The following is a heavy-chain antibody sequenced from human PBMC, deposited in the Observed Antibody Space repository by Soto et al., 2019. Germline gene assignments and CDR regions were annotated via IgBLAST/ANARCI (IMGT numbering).Heavy chain of an antibody. Sequence: GGSLRLSCAASGFSFSSLAMSWVRQAPGKGLEWVASISGRGVDTLYADSVKGRFTISRDNSRNPLYLQVNRLRADDTAVYYYAKAQTAATLFDYWGQGTLVTVSS. CDR3: AKAQTAATLFDY. CDR2: ISGRGVDT. CDR1: GFSFSSLA. J-gene: IGHJ4*02. D-gene: IGHD1-1*01. V-gene: IGHV3-23*01.